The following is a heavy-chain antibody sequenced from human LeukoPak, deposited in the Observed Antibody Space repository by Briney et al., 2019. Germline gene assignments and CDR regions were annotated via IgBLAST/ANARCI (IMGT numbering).Heavy chain of an antibody. CDR1: GFTFSSYA. J-gene: IGHJ4*02. Sequence: PGGSLRLSCAASGFTFSSYAMSWVRQAPGKGLEWVSAITVSGGTTNYADSVKGLFTISRNNSKNTLYLQMNSLRAEDTAVFYCAKDTYSAKISLWGDWGQGTLVTVSS. D-gene: IGHD3-16*01. CDR3: AKDTYSAKISLWGD. CDR2: ITVSGGTT. V-gene: IGHV3-23*01.